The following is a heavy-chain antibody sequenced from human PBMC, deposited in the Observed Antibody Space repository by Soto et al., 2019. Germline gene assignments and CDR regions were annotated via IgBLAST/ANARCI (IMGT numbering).Heavy chain of an antibody. CDR3: ARDSRHGGYDPFDY. CDR2: IIPILGIA. V-gene: IGHV1-69*08. CDR1: GGTFSSYT. D-gene: IGHD5-12*01. J-gene: IGHJ4*02. Sequence: VQLVQSGAEVKKPGSSVKVSCKASGGTFSSYTISWVRQAPGQGLEWMGRIIPILGIANYAQKFQGRVTITADKSTSTAYMELSSLRSEDTAVYYCARDSRHGGYDPFDYWGQGTLVTVSS.